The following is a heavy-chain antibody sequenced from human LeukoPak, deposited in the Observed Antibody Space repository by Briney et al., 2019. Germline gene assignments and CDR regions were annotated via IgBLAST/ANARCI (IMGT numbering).Heavy chain of an antibody. Sequence: GESLKISCKSSGYSFSSYWIAWVRQMPGKGLEWMGIMYREDSDTRYSPSFQGPVNISADRSISPAYLQWSSLKASGTAILYCGRRGAGHDSFDIWGQGTMVTVSS. CDR3: GRRGAGHDSFDI. CDR1: GYSFSSYW. CDR2: MYREDSDT. D-gene: IGHD4/OR15-4a*01. V-gene: IGHV5-51*01. J-gene: IGHJ3*02.